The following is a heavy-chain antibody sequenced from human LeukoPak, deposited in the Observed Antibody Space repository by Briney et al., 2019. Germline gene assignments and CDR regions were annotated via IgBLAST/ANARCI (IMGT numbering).Heavy chain of an antibody. Sequence: SVKVSCKVSGYTLTELSMHWVRQAPGQGLEWMGGIMPISGTANYAQKFQGRVTITADKPTSTAYMELSSLRSEDTAVYYCASGRTDIVVVPATLRNYYFDYWGQGTLVTVSS. D-gene: IGHD2-2*01. CDR1: GYTLTELS. CDR2: IMPISGTA. V-gene: IGHV1-69*06. CDR3: ASGRTDIVVVPATLRNYYFDY. J-gene: IGHJ4*02.